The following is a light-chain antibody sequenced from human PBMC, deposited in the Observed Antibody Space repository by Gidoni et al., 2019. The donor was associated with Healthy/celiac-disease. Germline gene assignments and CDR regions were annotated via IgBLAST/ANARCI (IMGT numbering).Light chain of an antibody. J-gene: IGLJ3*02. Sequence: SYEPTQPPSVSVSPGQPASITCPGDTLGDKYACWYQQKPGQSPVLVTYQDSKRPSGIPERFSGSNSGNTATLTISGTQAMDEADYYCQAWDSSTAVFGGGTKLTVL. V-gene: IGLV3-1*01. CDR2: QDS. CDR1: TLGDKY. CDR3: QAWDSSTAV.